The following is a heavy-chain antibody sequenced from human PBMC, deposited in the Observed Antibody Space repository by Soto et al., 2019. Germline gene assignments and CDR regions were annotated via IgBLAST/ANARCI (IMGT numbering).Heavy chain of an antibody. Sequence: QVQLVQSGAEVKKPGASVKVSCKASGYTFTSYAMHWVRQAPGQRLEWMGWINAGNGNTKYSQKFQGRVTITRDTSTSTAYMELSSLRSEDTAVYYCARGYSGPFNWFDPWGQGTLVTVSS. D-gene: IGHD1-26*01. V-gene: IGHV1-3*01. CDR3: ARGYSGPFNWFDP. CDR1: GYTFTSYA. J-gene: IGHJ5*02. CDR2: INAGNGNT.